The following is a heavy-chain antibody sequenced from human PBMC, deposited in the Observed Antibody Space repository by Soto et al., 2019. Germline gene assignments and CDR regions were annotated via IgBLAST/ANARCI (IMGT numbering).Heavy chain of an antibody. D-gene: IGHD6-19*01. V-gene: IGHV1-2*02. CDR1: GYIFTGEY. J-gene: IGHJ4*01. CDR3: ARGLYSSDCYFDY. CDR2: LNPNSGGT. Sequence: ASVKVSCKASGYIFTGEYMHWVRQAPGQGLEWMGWLNPNSGGTQYAQKFQGRVTLTRDTSIRTAYMELSGLTSDDTAVYYCARGLYSSDCYFDYWG.